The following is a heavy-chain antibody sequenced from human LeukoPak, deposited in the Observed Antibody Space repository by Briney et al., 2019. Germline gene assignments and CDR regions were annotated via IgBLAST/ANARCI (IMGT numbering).Heavy chain of an antibody. Sequence: GGSLRLSCAASGFTFSSYAMSWVRQAPGKGLEWVSAISGSGGSTYYADSVKGRFTISRDNSKNTLYLQVNSLRAEDTAVYYAARFYGEKWYFDLWGRGTLVTVSS. V-gene: IGHV3-23*01. CDR1: GFTFSSYA. D-gene: IGHD4-17*01. J-gene: IGHJ2*01. CDR3: ARFYGEKWYFDL. CDR2: ISGSGGST.